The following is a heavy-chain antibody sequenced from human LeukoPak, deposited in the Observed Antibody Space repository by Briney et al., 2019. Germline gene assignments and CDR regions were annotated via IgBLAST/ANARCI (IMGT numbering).Heavy chain of an antibody. J-gene: IGHJ6*02. CDR3: ARDWLNYGSPYYSMDV. CDR2: IYSGGST. D-gene: IGHD4-17*01. Sequence: PGGSLRLSCAASGFIVSNNYMTWVRQAPGKGLEWVSNIYSGGSTYYADSVKGRFTVSRDDSKNMLYLQMNSLRAEDTAVYYCARDWLNYGSPYYSMDVWGQGTTVTVSS. CDR1: GFIVSNNY. V-gene: IGHV3-53*01.